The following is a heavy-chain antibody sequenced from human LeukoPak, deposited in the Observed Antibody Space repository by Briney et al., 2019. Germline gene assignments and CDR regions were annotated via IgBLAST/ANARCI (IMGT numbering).Heavy chain of an antibody. CDR2: ISYDGSNK. CDR1: GFTFSSYA. V-gene: IGHV3-30*04. J-gene: IGHJ4*02. D-gene: IGHD3-16*01. CDR3: AREVLGYDYVWGDFDY. Sequence: GGSLRLSCAASGFTFSSYAMHWVRQAPGKGLEWVAVISYDGSNKYYADSVKGRFTISRDNSKNTLYLQMNSLRAEDTAVYYCAREVLGYDYVWGDFDYWGQGTLVTVSS.